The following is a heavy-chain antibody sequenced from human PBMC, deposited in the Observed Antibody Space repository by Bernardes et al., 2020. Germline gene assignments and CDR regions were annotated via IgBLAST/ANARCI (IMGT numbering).Heavy chain of an antibody. J-gene: IGHJ6*03. CDR3: ARDLSGSYHTNYMDV. CDR1: GFTFSDHY. CDR2: TRNKANSYTT. Sequence: GGSLRLSCAASGFTFSDHYMDWVRQAPGKGLEWVGRTRNKANSYTTEYAASVKGRFTISRDDSKNSLYLQMNSLKTEDTAVYYCARDLSGSYHTNYMDVWGKGTTVTVSS. D-gene: IGHD1-26*01. V-gene: IGHV3-72*01.